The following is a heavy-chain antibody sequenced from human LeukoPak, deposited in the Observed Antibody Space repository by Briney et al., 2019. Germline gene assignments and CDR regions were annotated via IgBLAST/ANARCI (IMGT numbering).Heavy chain of an antibody. CDR2: INSDGTTT. J-gene: IGHJ4*02. V-gene: IGHV3-74*01. CDR3: AKIGSGSYKTFDY. CDR1: GFTFSSYW. D-gene: IGHD1-26*01. Sequence: GGSLRLSCAASGFTFSSYWMHWVRQVPGKALVWVSRINSDGTTTNYADSVKGRFTISRDNSKNTLYLQMNSLRAEDTAVYYCAKIGSGSYKTFDYWGQGTLVTVSS.